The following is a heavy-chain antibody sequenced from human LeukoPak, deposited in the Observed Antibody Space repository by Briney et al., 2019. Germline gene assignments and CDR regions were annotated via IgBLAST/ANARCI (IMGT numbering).Heavy chain of an antibody. Sequence: GGSLRPSCAASGFTFSDYSMNWVRQAPGRGLEWVSSISSISTYISYADSVKGRFTISRDNAKNSLYLQMNSLRAEDTAVYYCARLSVGGSYSGIYYFNYWGQGTLVTVSS. CDR2: ISSISTYI. CDR3: ARLSVGGSYSGIYYFNY. J-gene: IGHJ4*02. CDR1: GFTFSDYS. D-gene: IGHD1-26*01. V-gene: IGHV3-21*01.